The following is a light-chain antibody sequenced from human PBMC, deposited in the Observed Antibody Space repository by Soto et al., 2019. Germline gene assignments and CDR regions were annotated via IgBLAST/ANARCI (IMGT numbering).Light chain of an antibody. CDR3: QQYNSYPET. CDR1: QSISSW. V-gene: IGKV1-5*01. J-gene: IGKJ1*01. Sequence: DIQMTQSPSTLSASVGDRVTITCRASQSISSWLAWYQQEPGKAPKLLIYDASSLESGVPSRFSGSGSGTEFTLTISSLQPDDFATYYCQQYNSYPETFGQGTKVEIK. CDR2: DAS.